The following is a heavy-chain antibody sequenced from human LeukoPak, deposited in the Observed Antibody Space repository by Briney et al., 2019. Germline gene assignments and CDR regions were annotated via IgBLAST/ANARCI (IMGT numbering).Heavy chain of an antibody. J-gene: IGHJ4*02. CDR3: AKTGDSSGYYYGVDY. CDR2: ISGSGGGT. CDR1: GFTFSSYA. D-gene: IGHD3-22*01. V-gene: IGHV3-23*01. Sequence: GGSLRLSCAASGFTFSSYAMSWVRQAPGKGLEWVSAISGSGGGTYYADSVKGRFTISRDNSKNTLYLQMNSLRAEDTAVYYCAKTGDSSGYYYGVDYWGQGTLVTVSS.